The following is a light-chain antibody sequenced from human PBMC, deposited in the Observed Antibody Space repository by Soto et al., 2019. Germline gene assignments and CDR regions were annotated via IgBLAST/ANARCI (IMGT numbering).Light chain of an antibody. V-gene: IGLV2-14*01. CDR3: ISYTSSSTLYV. CDR1: SSDVGGYNY. J-gene: IGLJ1*01. CDR2: DVS. Sequence: QSALTQPASVSGSPGQSITISCTGTSSDVGGYNYVSWYQQHPGKVPKLMIYDVSNRPSGVSNRFSGSKSGNTASLTISGLQAEDEADYYCISYTSSSTLYVFGTGTKVTVL.